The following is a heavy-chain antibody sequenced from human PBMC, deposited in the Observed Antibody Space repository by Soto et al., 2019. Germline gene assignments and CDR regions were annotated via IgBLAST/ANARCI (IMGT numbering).Heavy chain of an antibody. CDR2: IYYSGST. Sequence: SETLSLPCTVPGGSISSYYWSWIRQPPGKGLEWIGYIYYSGSTNYNPSLKSRVTISVDTSKNQFSLKLSSVTAADTAVYYCARYKSNYYYGMDVWGQGTTVTVS. J-gene: IGHJ6*02. V-gene: IGHV4-59*01. CDR1: GGSISSYY. CDR3: ARYKSNYYYGMDV. D-gene: IGHD1-20*01.